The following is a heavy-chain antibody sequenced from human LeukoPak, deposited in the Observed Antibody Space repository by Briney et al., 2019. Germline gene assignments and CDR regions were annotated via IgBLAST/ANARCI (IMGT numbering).Heavy chain of an antibody. CDR3: ATATTVTSYYYYYMDV. V-gene: IGHV1-69*06. CDR2: IIPIFGAA. J-gene: IGHJ6*03. Sequence: SVKVSCKASGGTFSSYAISWVRQAPGQGLEWMGGIIPIFGAANYAQKFQGRVTITADKSTSTAYMELSSLRSEDTAVYYCATATTVTSYYYYYMDVWGKGTTVTVSS. CDR1: GGTFSSYA. D-gene: IGHD4-17*01.